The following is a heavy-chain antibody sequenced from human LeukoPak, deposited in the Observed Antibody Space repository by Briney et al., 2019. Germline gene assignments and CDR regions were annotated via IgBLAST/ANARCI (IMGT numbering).Heavy chain of an antibody. D-gene: IGHD3-22*01. V-gene: IGHV4-59*01. Sequence: PSETLSLTCTVSGGSISSYYWSWIRQPPGKGLEWIGYIYYSGSTNYNPSLKSRVTISVDTSKNQFSLKLSSVTAADTAVYYCARKVTRAYSSGYLDAFDIWGQGTMVTVSS. CDR2: IYYSGST. CDR3: ARKVTRAYSSGYLDAFDI. J-gene: IGHJ3*02. CDR1: GGSISSYY.